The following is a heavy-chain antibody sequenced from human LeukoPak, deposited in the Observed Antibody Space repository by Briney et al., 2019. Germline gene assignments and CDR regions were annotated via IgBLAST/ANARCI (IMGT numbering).Heavy chain of an antibody. V-gene: IGHV3-21*01. Sequence: GGSLRLSCAASGCTFSNYSMNWVRQAPGKGLEWVSSISTSSSYIYYADSVKGRFTISRDNAKNSLYLQMNSLRAEDTAVYYCAKDRASGSYYSHLIFDYWGQGTLVTVSS. CDR1: GCTFSNYS. CDR3: AKDRASGSYYSHLIFDY. J-gene: IGHJ4*02. D-gene: IGHD3-10*01. CDR2: ISTSSSYI.